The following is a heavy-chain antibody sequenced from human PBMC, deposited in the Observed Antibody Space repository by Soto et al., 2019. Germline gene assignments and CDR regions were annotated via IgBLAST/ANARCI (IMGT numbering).Heavy chain of an antibody. Sequence: PSETLSLTCTLSGGSISRYYWSWIRQPPGKGLEWIVYIYYSGTTNYNPSLKSRVTISVDTSKNQFSLKRSSVTAADTAVYYCARGQWLFAFDIWGQGTMVTVSS. CDR2: IYYSGTT. D-gene: IGHD6-19*01. CDR3: ARGQWLFAFDI. V-gene: IGHV4-59*01. J-gene: IGHJ3*02. CDR1: GGSISRYY.